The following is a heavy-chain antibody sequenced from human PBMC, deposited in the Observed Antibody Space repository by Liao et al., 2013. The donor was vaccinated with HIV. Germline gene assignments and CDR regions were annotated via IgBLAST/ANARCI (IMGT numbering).Heavy chain of an antibody. D-gene: IGHD3-16*02. J-gene: IGHJ4*02. CDR2: INHSGST. CDR1: GDLIRRDNYY. V-gene: IGHV4-39*07. Sequence: QVQLQESGPGLVKPSETLSLTCTVSGDLIRRDNYYWTWIRQPPGKGLEWIGEINHSGSTNYNPSLKSRVTISVDTSKNQFSLKLSSVTAADTAVYYCAKSFLVTPPYYFDYWGQGTLVTVSS. CDR3: AKSFLVTPPYYFDY.